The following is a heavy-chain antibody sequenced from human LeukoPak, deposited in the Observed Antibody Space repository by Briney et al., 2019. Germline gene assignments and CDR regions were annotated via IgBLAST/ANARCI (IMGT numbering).Heavy chain of an antibody. J-gene: IGHJ4*02. D-gene: IGHD2-2*01. Sequence: GGSLRLSCAASGFTFDYYGMIWVRQAPGKGLEWVSGINWNGGSTCCADSVKGRFTISRDNAKNSLYLQMNSLRAEDTALYYCARGTSSTSFYRYWRQGTLVTVSS. CDR1: GFTFDYYG. CDR3: ARGTSSTSFYRY. CDR2: INWNGGST. V-gene: IGHV3-20*04.